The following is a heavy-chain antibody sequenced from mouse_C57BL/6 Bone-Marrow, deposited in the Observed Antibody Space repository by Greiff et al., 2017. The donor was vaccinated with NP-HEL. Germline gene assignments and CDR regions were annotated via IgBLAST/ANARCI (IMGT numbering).Heavy chain of an antibody. J-gene: IGHJ3*01. CDR1: GYTFTSYW. CDR3: ARSLLRSAGFAY. D-gene: IGHD1-2*01. CDR2: INPSNGGT. V-gene: IGHV1-53*01. Sequence: QVQLQQSGTELVKPGASVKLSCKASGYTFTSYWMHWVKQRPGQGLEWIGNINPSNGGTNYNEKFKGKATLTVDKSSSTAYMQLSSLTSEDSAVYYCARSLLRSAGFAYWGQGTLVTVSA.